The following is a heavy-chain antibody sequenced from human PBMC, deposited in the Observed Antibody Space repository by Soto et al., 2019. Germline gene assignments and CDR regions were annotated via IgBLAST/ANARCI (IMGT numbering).Heavy chain of an antibody. V-gene: IGHV3-21*02. CDR1: GLTFSSHN. Sequence: DVQLVESGGGLVKPGGSLRLSCSASGLTFSSHNMHWVRQAPGKGLEWVSSIDTSSRFRSYADLVKGRFTVSRDNARNSLLLQMEGLRADYTSTYYVARDRGRQLWGDFESCGQGPLVTVSS. CDR2: IDTSSRFR. J-gene: IGHJ4*02. D-gene: IGHD6-13*01. CDR3: ARDRGRQLWGDFES.